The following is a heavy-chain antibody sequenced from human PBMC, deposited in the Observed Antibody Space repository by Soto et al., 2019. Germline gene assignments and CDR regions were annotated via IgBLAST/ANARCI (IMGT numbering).Heavy chain of an antibody. Sequence: GGSLRLSCAASGFTFSSYWMSWVRQAPGKGLEWVANIKQDGSEKYYVDSVKGRFTISRDNAKNSLYLQMNSLRAEDTAVYYCVRTPYGANGADAFDIWGQGTMVTVSS. CDR2: IKQDGSEK. V-gene: IGHV3-7*01. CDR1: GFTFSSYW. CDR3: VRTPYGANGADAFDI. J-gene: IGHJ3*02. D-gene: IGHD4-17*01.